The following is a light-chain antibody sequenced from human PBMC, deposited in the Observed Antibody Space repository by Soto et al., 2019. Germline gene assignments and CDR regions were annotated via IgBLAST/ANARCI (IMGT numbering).Light chain of an antibody. CDR2: GAS. CDR1: EGVSSN. J-gene: IGKJ4*02. CDR3: QPYNNWPLT. Sequence: EIEMTQSPVTLPVSPGGRGTLSCSASEGVSSNLAWYQQKPGQAPRLLIYGASTRATGIPARFSGSGSGREFTLTLSSLQSEDFAVYYCQPYNNWPLTFGGGTKVDIK. V-gene: IGKV3-15*01.